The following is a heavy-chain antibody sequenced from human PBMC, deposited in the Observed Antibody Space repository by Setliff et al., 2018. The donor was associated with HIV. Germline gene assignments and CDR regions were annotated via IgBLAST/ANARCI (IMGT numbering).Heavy chain of an antibody. V-gene: IGHV3-21*01. J-gene: IGHJ4*02. CDR3: TRHYGSGTYCLAY. CDR2: VSSSGSYI. D-gene: IGHD3-10*01. Sequence: LRLSCAASGFTFSSYSMNWVRQAPGKGLEWVSSVSSSGSYIYYADSVKGRFTISRDNAKNSLYLQMNSLRAEDTAVYYCTRHYGSGTYCLAYWGQGTLVTVSS. CDR1: GFTFSSYS.